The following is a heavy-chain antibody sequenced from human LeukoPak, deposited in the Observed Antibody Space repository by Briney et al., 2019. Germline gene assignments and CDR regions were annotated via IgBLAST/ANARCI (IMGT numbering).Heavy chain of an antibody. Sequence: VASVKVSCKASGGTFSSYAISWVRQAPGQGLEWMGGIIPIFGTANYAQKFQGRVTITADESTSTAFMELSSLRSEDTAVYYCARDLIAAAGTPYYYYYMDVWGKGTTVTVSS. J-gene: IGHJ6*03. CDR2: IIPIFGTA. CDR3: ARDLIAAAGTPYYYYYMDV. V-gene: IGHV1-69*13. D-gene: IGHD6-13*01. CDR1: GGTFSSYA.